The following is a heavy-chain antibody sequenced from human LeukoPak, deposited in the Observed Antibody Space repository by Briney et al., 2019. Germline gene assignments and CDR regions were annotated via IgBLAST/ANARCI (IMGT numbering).Heavy chain of an antibody. CDR2: IKPDGREK. CDR3: ARGGAY. V-gene: IGHV3-7*01. Sequence: GGSLRLSCAASGFTFSTYWMNWVRQAPGKGLEWGANIKPDGREKYYVDSVKRRFTISRDNAKNSLYLQMNSLRAEDTAVYYCARGGAYWGQGTLVTVSS. CDR1: GFTFSTYW. J-gene: IGHJ4*02.